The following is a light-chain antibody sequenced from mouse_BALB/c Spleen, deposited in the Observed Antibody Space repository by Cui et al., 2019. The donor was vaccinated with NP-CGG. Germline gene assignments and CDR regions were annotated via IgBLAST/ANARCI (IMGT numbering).Light chain of an antibody. V-gene: IGLV1*01. CDR3: ALWYSNHWV. CDR1: TGAVTTCNY. Sequence: AVVTQESALTTSPVETVTLPCRSITGAVTTCNYANWVQEKPDHLFTGLIGGTNNRAPGVPARFSGSLIGDKAALTITGARTEDEAIYFCALWYSNHWVFGGGTKLTVL. CDR2: GTN. J-gene: IGLJ1*01.